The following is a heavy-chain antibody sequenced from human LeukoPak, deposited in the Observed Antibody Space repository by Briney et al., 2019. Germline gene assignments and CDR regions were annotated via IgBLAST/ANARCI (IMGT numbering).Heavy chain of an antibody. J-gene: IGHJ4*02. D-gene: IGHD2-15*01. V-gene: IGHV4-34*01. Sequence: SETLSLTCAVYGGSFSGYYWSWIRQPPGNGLEWIGEINHSGSTNYNPSLKSQVNISVDTSKNQFSLKLSPVTAADTAVYYCERGSQSLGYCSGGSCRAKIFDYWGQGTLVNVS. CDR1: GGSFSGYY. CDR3: ERGSQSLGYCSGGSCRAKIFDY. CDR2: INHSGST.